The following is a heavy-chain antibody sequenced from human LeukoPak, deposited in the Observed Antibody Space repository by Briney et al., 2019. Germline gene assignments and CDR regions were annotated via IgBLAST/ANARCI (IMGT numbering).Heavy chain of an antibody. CDR1: GYTFTGYY. CDR3: ARASSGHKWGYFDY. CDR2: INPNSGGT. D-gene: IGHD6-19*01. Sequence: ASVKVSCKASGYTFTGYYMHWVRQAPGQGLEWMGWINPNSGGTNYAQKFQGRVTMTRDTSISTAYMELSRLRSDDTAVYYCARASSGHKWGYFDYWGQGTLVTVSS. V-gene: IGHV1-2*02. J-gene: IGHJ4*02.